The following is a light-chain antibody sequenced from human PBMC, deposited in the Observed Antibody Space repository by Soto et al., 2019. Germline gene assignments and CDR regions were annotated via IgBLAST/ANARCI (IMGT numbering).Light chain of an antibody. CDR1: QGFRSN. CDR3: QQYDNWPPWT. Sequence: EIVMTQSPATLSVSPGERATLSCRASQGFRSNLAGYQQKPAQAPRLLIYGAPTRATGIPARFSGSGSGTEFTLTISSLQSEDFAVYYCQQYDNWPPWTFGQGTKVEIK. V-gene: IGKV3-15*01. CDR2: GAP. J-gene: IGKJ1*01.